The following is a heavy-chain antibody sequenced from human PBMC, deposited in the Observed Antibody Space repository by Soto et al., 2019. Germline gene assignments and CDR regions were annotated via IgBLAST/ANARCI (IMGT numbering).Heavy chain of an antibody. CDR2: IIPILGIA. D-gene: IGHD4-17*01. J-gene: IGHJ2*01. Sequence: KMGASVKVSCKASGGTFSSYTISWVRQAPGQGLEWMGRIIPILGIANYAQKFQGRVTITADKSTRTAYMELRSLRSDDTAVYYCASSPPPTVTMYSRYFDLWGRGTLVTVSS. V-gene: IGHV1-69*02. CDR1: GGTFSSYT. CDR3: ASSPPPTVTMYSRYFDL.